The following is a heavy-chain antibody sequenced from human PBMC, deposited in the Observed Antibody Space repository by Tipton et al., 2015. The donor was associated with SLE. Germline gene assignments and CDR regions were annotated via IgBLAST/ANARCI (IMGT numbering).Heavy chain of an antibody. CDR3: AILFGRGFWSGSYDY. Sequence: QLVQSGAEVKKPGSSVKVSCKTSGDTFSSYSISWVRQAPGQGLEWMGRINPNSGDTDSAQKFQGRVTMTRDTSISTAYMELSSQRSEDTAVYYCAILFGRGFWSGSYDYWGQGTLVTVSS. V-gene: IGHV1-2*06. CDR1: GDTFSSYS. D-gene: IGHD3-3*01. J-gene: IGHJ4*02. CDR2: INPNSGDT.